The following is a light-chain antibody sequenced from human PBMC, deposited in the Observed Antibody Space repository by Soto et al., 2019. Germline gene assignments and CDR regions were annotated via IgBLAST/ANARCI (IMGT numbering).Light chain of an antibody. CDR2: DVS. CDR1: QSLRSRY. Sequence: EIVLTQSPGTLSLSPGERATLSCRASQSLRSRYLAWYQQKPGQAPRLFIYDVSKRATGIPARFSGSGSGTQFTLTISRLQPEDFAVYDCQQYGSTTWTFGRGTKVDIK. J-gene: IGKJ1*01. V-gene: IGKV3-20*01. CDR3: QQYGSTTWT.